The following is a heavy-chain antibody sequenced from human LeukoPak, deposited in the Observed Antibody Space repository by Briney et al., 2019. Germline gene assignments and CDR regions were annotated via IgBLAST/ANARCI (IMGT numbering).Heavy chain of an antibody. Sequence: SVKVSCKASAGTFSSYAVSWGRQAPGQRLEWMGGIIPIVGTANYAQKFQGRVTITTHESTSTAYMELRSLRSEDTAVYYCARGPYYYDSSGYYYGDVFDYWGQGTLVTVSS. J-gene: IGHJ4*02. CDR1: AGTFSSYA. V-gene: IGHV1-69*05. D-gene: IGHD3-22*01. CDR2: IIPIVGTA. CDR3: ARGPYYYDSSGYYYGDVFDY.